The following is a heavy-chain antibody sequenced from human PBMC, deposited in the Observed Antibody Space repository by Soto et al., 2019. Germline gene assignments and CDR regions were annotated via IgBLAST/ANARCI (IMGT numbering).Heavy chain of an antibody. CDR2: ISWNSGSI. D-gene: IGHD5-12*01. J-gene: IGHJ6*03. Sequence: EVQLVESGGGLVQPGRSLRLSCAASGFTFDDYAMHWVRQAPGKGLEWVSGISWNSGSIGYADSVKGRFTISRDNAKHALYLQMNSLRAEDTALYYCAKETREDGGYDSDYYMDVWGKGGTVTVSS. CDR1: GFTFDDYA. V-gene: IGHV3-9*01. CDR3: AKETREDGGYDSDYYMDV.